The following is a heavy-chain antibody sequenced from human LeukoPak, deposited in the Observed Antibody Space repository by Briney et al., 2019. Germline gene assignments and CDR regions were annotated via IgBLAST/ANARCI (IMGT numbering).Heavy chain of an antibody. D-gene: IGHD4-17*01. J-gene: IGHJ4*02. Sequence: ASVKVSCKASGYTFTSYGISWVRQAPGQGLEWMAWIHLKSGGTRCAQNFQGRVTMTRDTSTSTAFMEVSRLRSDDTAVYYCARDYDGYDDYRKWDYWGQGTLVTVSS. CDR3: ARDYDGYDDYRKWDY. CDR2: IHLKSGGT. V-gene: IGHV1-2*02. CDR1: GYTFTSYG.